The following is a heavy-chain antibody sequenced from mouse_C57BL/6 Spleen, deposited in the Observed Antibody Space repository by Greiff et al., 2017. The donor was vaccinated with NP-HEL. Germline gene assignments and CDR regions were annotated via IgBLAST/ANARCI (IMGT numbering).Heavy chain of an antibody. CDR2: IYPGDGDT. V-gene: IGHV1-82*01. Sequence: QVQLQQSGPELVKPGASVKISCKASGYAFSSSWMNWVKQRPGKGLEWIGRIYPGDGDTNYNGKFKGKATLTADKSSSTAYMQPSSLTSEDSAVYFCARSIYYDYYYAMDYWGQGTSVTVSS. D-gene: IGHD2-4*01. J-gene: IGHJ4*01. CDR1: GYAFSSSW. CDR3: ARSIYYDYYYAMDY.